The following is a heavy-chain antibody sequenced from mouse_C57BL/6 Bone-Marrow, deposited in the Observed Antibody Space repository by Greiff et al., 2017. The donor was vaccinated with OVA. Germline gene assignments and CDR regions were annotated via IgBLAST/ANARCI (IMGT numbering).Heavy chain of an antibody. D-gene: IGHD1-1*01. Sequence: EVKLMESGGGLVQPGGSLKLSCAASGFTFSDYGMAWVRQAPRKGPEWVAFISNLAYSIYYAATVTGRFTISRENAKNTLYLETSSLRSEDTAMYYCARRLAGSSYLYYAMDYWGQGTSGTVSS. CDR2: ISNLAYSI. CDR1: GFTFSDYG. J-gene: IGHJ4*01. CDR3: ARRLAGSSYLYYAMDY. V-gene: IGHV5-15*01.